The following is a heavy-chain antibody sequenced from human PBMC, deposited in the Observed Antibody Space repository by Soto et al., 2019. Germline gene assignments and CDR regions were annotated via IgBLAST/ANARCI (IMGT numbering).Heavy chain of an antibody. CDR2: IYYSGST. D-gene: IGHD3-10*01. CDR1: GGSISSSSYY. Sequence: PSETLSLTCTVSGGSISSSSYYWGWIRQPPGKGLEWIGTIYYSGSTFYNVSLSSRVTISVDTSKNQFSVKVTSVTAADTAVYYCARRPRSSGSNFYFDYWGQGTLVTVSS. V-gene: IGHV4-39*01. CDR3: ARRPRSSGSNFYFDY. J-gene: IGHJ4*02.